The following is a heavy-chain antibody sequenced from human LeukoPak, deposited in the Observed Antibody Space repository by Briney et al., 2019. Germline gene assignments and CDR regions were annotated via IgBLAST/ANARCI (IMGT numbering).Heavy chain of an antibody. CDR3: ARDPDIEAAYYFDY. D-gene: IGHD6-25*01. Sequence: GGSLRLSCAASGFTFSSYAMHWVRQAPGEGLEWVAVISYDGSDKYSADSVKGRFTVSRDNSKNTLYLQMNSLRAEDTAVYYCARDPDIEAAYYFDYWGQGTLVTVSS. CDR1: GFTFSSYA. CDR2: ISYDGSDK. V-gene: IGHV3-30*04. J-gene: IGHJ4*02.